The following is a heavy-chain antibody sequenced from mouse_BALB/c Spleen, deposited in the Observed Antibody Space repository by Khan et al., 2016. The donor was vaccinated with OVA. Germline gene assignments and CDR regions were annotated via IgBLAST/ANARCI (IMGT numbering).Heavy chain of an antibody. V-gene: IGHV1-7*01. J-gene: IGHJ2*01. CDR2: INPSTGYA. Sequence: VQLQESGADLAKPGASVKMSCKAAGYSFVTYWIHWVKQRPGQGLEWIGYINPSTGYAEYNHKFKEKATLTADRSSSTAYMQLSSLTSEDSAVYRCTRSGNSYGSTFVYWGQGTTLTVSS. CDR3: TRSGNSYGSTFVY. CDR1: GYSFVTYW. D-gene: IGHD1-1*01.